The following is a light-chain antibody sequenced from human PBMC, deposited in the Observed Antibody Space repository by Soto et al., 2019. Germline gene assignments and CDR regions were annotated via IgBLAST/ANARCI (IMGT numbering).Light chain of an antibody. V-gene: IGKV1-6*01. Sequence: AIQVTHSPPSLSASVGDRVTITCRASQGINNDLAWYQQKPGKAPKLLIYGATNLHTGVPSRFSGSGSGTDFTLTISSLQPEDFATYYCLQDHNYPWTFGQGTKVDTK. CDR1: QGINND. CDR3: LQDHNYPWT. J-gene: IGKJ1*01. CDR2: GAT.